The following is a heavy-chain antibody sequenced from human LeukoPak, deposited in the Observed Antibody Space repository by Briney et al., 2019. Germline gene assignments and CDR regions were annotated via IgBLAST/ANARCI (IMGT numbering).Heavy chain of an antibody. J-gene: IGHJ3*02. CDR3: ARAPPSNGYAYHFDI. CDR1: EFTFSSYW. V-gene: IGHV3-74*03. Sequence: GGSLRLSCAASEFTFSSYWMHWVRQVPGKGLVWVSRIYSDGSTITYTDSVKGRFTISRDNAKNTLYLHMNSLRAEDTAVYYCARAPPSNGYAYHFDIWGQGTMVTVSS. D-gene: IGHD5-18*01. CDR2: IYSDGSTI.